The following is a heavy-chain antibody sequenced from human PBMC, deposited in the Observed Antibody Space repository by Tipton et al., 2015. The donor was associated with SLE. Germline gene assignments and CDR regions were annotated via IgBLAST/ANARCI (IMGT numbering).Heavy chain of an antibody. D-gene: IGHD1-26*01. Sequence: SLRLSCAASGFTFDDYAMHWVRQAPGKGLEWVSLISWDGGSTYYADSVKGRFTISRDNSKNSLYLQVNSLRAEDTALYYCTKALGATRAFDYWGQGTLVTVSS. CDR3: TKALGATRAFDY. J-gene: IGHJ4*02. CDR2: ISWDGGST. V-gene: IGHV3-43D*04. CDR1: GFTFDDYA.